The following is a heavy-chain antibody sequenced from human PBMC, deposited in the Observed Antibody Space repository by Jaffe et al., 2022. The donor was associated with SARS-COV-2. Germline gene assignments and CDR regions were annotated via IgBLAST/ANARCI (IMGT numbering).Heavy chain of an antibody. J-gene: IGHJ4*02. D-gene: IGHD5-12*01. V-gene: IGHV3-7*01. CDR1: GFTFSSYW. CDR2: IKQDGSEK. Sequence: EVQLVESGGGLVQPGGSLRLSCAASGFTFSSYWMSWVRQAPGKGLEWVANIKQDGSEKYYVDSVKGRFTISRDNAKNSLYLQMNSLRAEDTAVYYCARDGMDIVAMYYFDYWGQGTLVTVSS. CDR3: ARDGMDIVAMYYFDY.